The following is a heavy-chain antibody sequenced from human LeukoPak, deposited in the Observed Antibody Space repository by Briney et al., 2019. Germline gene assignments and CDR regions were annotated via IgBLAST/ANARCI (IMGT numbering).Heavy chain of an antibody. V-gene: IGHV4-39*07. J-gene: IGHJ3*02. Sequence: PSETLSLTCTVSSGSISTSNYYWGWVRQPPGKALEWIGNIFYSGSTYYSPSLKSRVTISLDTSRNQFSLKLNSVTAADTAVYYCARKMAGDDIWGQGTMVTVSS. CDR3: ARKMAGDDI. CDR2: IFYSGST. CDR1: SGSISTSNYY. D-gene: IGHD6-19*01.